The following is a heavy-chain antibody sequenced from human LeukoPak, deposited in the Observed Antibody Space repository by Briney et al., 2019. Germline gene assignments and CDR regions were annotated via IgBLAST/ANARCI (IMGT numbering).Heavy chain of an antibody. J-gene: IGHJ1*01. CDR2: VYTTGGT. V-gene: IGHV4-4*07. D-gene: IGHD3-22*01. CDR1: GASINSYY. CDR3: ATGSGYYRGAEYFEY. Sequence: SETLSLTCSVAGASINSYYWSWIRQSAGKGLEYIGRVYTTGGTHYNPTPKSRLTLSADTSKNQFYLTLSSVTAADTAVYYCATGSGYYRGAEYFEYWGQGILVTVSS.